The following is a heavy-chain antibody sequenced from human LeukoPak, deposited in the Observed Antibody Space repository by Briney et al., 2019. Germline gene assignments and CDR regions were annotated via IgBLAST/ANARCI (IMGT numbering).Heavy chain of an antibody. Sequence: SETLSLTCTVSGGSISSGGYYWSWIRQHPGKGLEWIGYIYYSGSTYYNPSFKSRVTISVDTSKNQFSLKLSSVTAADTAVYYCARGHYDFWSGYYLDFYFDYWGQGTLVTVSS. CDR3: ARGHYDFWSGYYLDFYFDY. CDR1: GGSISSGGYY. J-gene: IGHJ4*02. CDR2: IYYSGST. D-gene: IGHD3-3*01. V-gene: IGHV4-31*03.